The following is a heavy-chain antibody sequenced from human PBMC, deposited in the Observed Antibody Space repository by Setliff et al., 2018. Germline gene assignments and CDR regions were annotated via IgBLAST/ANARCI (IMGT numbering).Heavy chain of an antibody. CDR1: GYTLRQSI. V-gene: IGHV1-18*01. D-gene: IGHD3-3*01. Sequence: ASVKVSCKASGYTLRQSIVSWVRQAPGQGLEWLGWIGVYSGNTYSAQRFQGRVSLTTDESTNTAYLELRGLRSDDTAVYYCMRLVRFCSRTVCQRTSGDEAWGQGTLVTAPQ. CDR3: MRLVRFCSRTVCQRTSGDEA. CDR2: IGVYSGNT. J-gene: IGHJ5*02.